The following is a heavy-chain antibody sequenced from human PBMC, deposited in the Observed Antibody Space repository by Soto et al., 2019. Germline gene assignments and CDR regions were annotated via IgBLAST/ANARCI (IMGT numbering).Heavy chain of an antibody. CDR3: ARLGAYYQSPDP. CDR2: IYYSGST. CDR1: GGSISSYY. Sequence: SETLSLTCTVSGGSISSYYWSWIRQPPGKGLEWIGYIYYSGSTNYNPSLKSRVTISVDTSKDQFSLKLSSVTAADTAVYYCARLGAYYQSPDPWGPGTLVTVSS. J-gene: IGHJ5*02. V-gene: IGHV4-59*01. D-gene: IGHD2-21*01.